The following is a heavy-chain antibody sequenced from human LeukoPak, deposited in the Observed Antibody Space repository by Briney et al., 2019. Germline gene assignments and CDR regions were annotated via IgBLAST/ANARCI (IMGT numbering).Heavy chain of an antibody. J-gene: IGHJ4*02. V-gene: IGHV3-73*01. CDR3: TSRRGSGRHIYDY. CDR2: IRSKANSYAT. D-gene: IGHD1-26*01. CDR1: GFTFSGSA. Sequence: PGGSLKLSCAASGFTFSGSAMRWVRQASGKGLEWVGRIRSKANSYATAYAASVKGRFTISRDDSKNTAYLQMNSLKTEDTAVYYCTSRRGSGRHIYDYWGQGTLVTVSS.